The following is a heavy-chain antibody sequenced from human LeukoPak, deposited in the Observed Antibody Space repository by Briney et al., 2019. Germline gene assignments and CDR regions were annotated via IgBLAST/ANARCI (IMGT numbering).Heavy chain of an antibody. V-gene: IGHV4-59*01. J-gene: IGHJ5*02. CDR1: GGSISSYC. Sequence: SETLSLTCTVSGGSISSYCWSWIRQPPGKGLEWIGYIYYSGSTNYNPSLKSRVTISVDTSKNQFSLKLSSVTAADTAVYYCAATLGYCSGGSCYSGWWFDPWGQGTLVTVSS. D-gene: IGHD2-15*01. CDR2: IYYSGST. CDR3: AATLGYCSGGSCYSGWWFDP.